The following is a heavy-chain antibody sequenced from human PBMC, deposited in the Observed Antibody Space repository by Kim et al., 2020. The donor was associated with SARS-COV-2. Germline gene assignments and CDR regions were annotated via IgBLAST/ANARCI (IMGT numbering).Heavy chain of an antibody. Sequence: GGSLRLSCTAPGFPFRCYYMTWVRLAPGQGLEWVGLIRTNTSGGAIEYAPSVQDRFPVSTDDSNSYPYLQLNSLSSASTAVCYCAQCPRADEYIDAWGKG. CDR1: GFPFRCYY. V-gene: IGHV3-49*04. J-gene: IGHJ6*03. CDR2: IRTNTSGGAI. CDR3: AQCPRADEYIDA.